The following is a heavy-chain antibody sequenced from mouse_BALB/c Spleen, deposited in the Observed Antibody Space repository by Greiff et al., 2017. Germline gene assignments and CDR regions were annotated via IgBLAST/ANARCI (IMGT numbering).Heavy chain of an antibody. V-gene: IGHV1S137*01. CDR1: GYTFTDYA. CDR2: ISTYYGDA. D-gene: IGHD2-10*02. J-gene: IGHJ4*01. Sequence: QVQLQQSGAELVRPGVSVKISCKGSGYTFTDYAMHWVKQSHAKSLEWIGVISTYYGDASYNQKFKGKATMTVDKSSSTAYMELARLTSEDSAIYYCASLEETMDYWGQGTSVTVSS. CDR3: ASLEETMDY.